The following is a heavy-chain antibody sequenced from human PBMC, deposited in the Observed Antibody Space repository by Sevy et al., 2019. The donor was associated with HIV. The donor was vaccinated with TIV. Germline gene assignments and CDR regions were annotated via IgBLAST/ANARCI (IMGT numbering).Heavy chain of an antibody. CDR1: GFTFSSYG. J-gene: IGHJ6*02. Sequence: GGSLRLSCAASGFTFSSYGMHWVRQAPGKGLEWVAVISYDGSNKYYADSVKGRFTISRDNSKNTLYLQMNSLRAEDTAVYYCAKDSADSSSWTTYYYYGMDVWGQGTTFTVSS. CDR2: ISYDGSNK. CDR3: AKDSADSSSWTTYYYYGMDV. V-gene: IGHV3-30*18. D-gene: IGHD6-13*01.